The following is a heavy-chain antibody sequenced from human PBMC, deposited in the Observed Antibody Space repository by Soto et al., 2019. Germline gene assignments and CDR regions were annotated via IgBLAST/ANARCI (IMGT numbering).Heavy chain of an antibody. CDR2: ISGSGGST. CDR3: AKWASEILWFGELGFDY. J-gene: IGHJ4*02. Sequence: GGSLRLSCAASGFTFSSYAMSSVRQAPGKGLEWVSAISGSGGSTYYADSVKGRFTISRDNSKNTLYLQMNSLRAEDTAVYYCAKWASEILWFGELGFDYWGQGTLVTVSS. D-gene: IGHD3-10*01. CDR1: GFTFSSYA. V-gene: IGHV3-23*01.